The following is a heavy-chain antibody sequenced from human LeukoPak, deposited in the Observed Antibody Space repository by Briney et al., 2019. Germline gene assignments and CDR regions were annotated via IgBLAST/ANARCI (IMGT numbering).Heavy chain of an antibody. CDR1: GGSISSYY. CDR2: IYASGNT. J-gene: IGHJ4*02. CDR3: ARENSGSYREFDY. Sequence: PETLSLTSTVSGGSISSYYWSWIRQPAGDGLEWIGRIYASGNTNYNASPKRRVSMSVDTSKNQSSLKLSSVTAADTAVFYCARENSGSYREFDYWGQGTLVTVSS. V-gene: IGHV4-4*07. D-gene: IGHD1-26*01.